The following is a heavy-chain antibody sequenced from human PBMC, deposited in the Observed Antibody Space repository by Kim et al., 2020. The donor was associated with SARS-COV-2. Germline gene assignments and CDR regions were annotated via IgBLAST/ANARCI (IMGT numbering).Heavy chain of an antibody. Sequence: SETLSLTCAVYGGSFSGYYWSWIRQPPGKGLEWIGEINHSGSTNYNPSLKSRVTISVDTSKNQFSLKLSSVTAADTAVYYCARGRGYGGNSEVFYFDYWGQGTLVTVSS. CDR3: ARGRGYGGNSEVFYFDY. D-gene: IGHD2-21*02. CDR1: GGSFSGYY. J-gene: IGHJ4*02. V-gene: IGHV4-34*01. CDR2: INHSGST.